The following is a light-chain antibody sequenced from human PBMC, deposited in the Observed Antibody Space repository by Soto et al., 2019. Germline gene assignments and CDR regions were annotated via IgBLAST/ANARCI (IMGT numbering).Light chain of an antibody. CDR2: DVS. Sequence: CVRTHPSSGSGSPGQWIPIICTGTSSDIGAYNYVSWYQQLPGKAPKLMISDVSNRPSGVSNRFSGSKSGSAASLTISGLQAEDEADFYCTSYTISGTLVFGTGTKVTVL. V-gene: IGLV2-14*01. CDR3: TSYTISGTLV. J-gene: IGLJ1*01. CDR1: SSDIGAYNY.